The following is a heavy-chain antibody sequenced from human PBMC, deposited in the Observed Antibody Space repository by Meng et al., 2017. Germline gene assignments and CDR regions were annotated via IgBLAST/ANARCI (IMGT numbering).Heavy chain of an antibody. D-gene: IGHD3-3*01. CDR2: INHSGST. Sequence: SETLSLTCAVYGGSFSGYYWSWIRQPPGKGLEWIGEINHSGSTNYNPSLKSRVTISVDTSKNQFSLKLSSVTAADTAVYYCAALFTYYDFWRGYWTQFDYWGQGTLVTVSS. CDR1: GGSFSGYY. V-gene: IGHV4-34*01. J-gene: IGHJ4*02. CDR3: AALFTYYDFWRGYWTQFDY.